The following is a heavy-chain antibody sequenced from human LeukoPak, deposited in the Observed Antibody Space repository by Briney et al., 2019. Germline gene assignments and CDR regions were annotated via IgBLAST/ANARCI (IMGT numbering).Heavy chain of an antibody. CDR2: ISYDGRDK. D-gene: IGHD6-19*01. CDR1: GFSFYSCD. J-gene: IGHJ4*02. Sequence: GGSLRLSCVASGFSFYSCDMQWVRQAPGKSLESVAIISYDGRDKNYADSVQGRFTTSRDNAKSTLYLHMNSLRAEDTAVYYCARGRYSSGLEYWGQGTLVTVSA. CDR3: ARGRYSSGLEY. V-gene: IGHV3-30*03.